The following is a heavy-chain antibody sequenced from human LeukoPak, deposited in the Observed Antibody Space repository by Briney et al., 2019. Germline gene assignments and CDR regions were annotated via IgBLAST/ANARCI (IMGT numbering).Heavy chain of an antibody. D-gene: IGHD1-26*01. CDR1: GGSISYYY. CDR3: ARRVVGATSPFDY. Sequence: SETLSLTCNVSGGSISYYYWSWIRQPPGKGLEWIGYIYDSGSTNYNPSLKSRVTISVDTSKSQLSLRLTSVTAADTAVYYCARRVVGATSPFDYWGQGTLVTVSS. CDR2: IYDSGST. J-gene: IGHJ4*02. V-gene: IGHV4-59*08.